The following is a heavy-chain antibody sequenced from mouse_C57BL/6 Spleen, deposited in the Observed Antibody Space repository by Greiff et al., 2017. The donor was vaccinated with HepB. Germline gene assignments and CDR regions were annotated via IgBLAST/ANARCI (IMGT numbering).Heavy chain of an antibody. CDR1: GFTFSDYG. V-gene: IGHV5-17*01. D-gene: IGHD1-1*01. J-gene: IGHJ4*01. CDR3: ARSYYYGSSLYYAMDY. CDR2: ISSGSSTI. Sequence: DVMLVESGGGLVKPGGSLKLSCAASGFTFSDYGMHWVRQAPEKGLEWVAYISSGSSTIYYADTVKGRFTISRDNAKNTLFLQMTSLRSEDTAMYYCARSYYYGSSLYYAMDYWGQGTSVTVSS.